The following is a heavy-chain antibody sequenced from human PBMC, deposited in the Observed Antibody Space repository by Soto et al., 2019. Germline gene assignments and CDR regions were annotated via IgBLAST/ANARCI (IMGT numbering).Heavy chain of an antibody. J-gene: IGHJ4*02. V-gene: IGHV3-73*01. D-gene: IGHD3-3*01. CDR3: TDSEGAKT. CDR1: GFTFSGSA. CDR2: IRSKANSYAT. Sequence: EVQLVESGGGLVQPGGSLKLSCAASGFTFSGSAMHWVRQASGKGLEWVGRIRSKANSYATAYAASVKGRFTISRDDSKNTAYLQMNRQKTEDTAVYYCTDSEGAKTWGQGTLVTVTS.